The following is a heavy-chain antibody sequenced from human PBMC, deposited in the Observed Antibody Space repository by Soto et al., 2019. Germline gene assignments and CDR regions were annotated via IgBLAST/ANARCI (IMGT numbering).Heavy chain of an antibody. J-gene: IGHJ4*02. CDR3: AKPTTYGDYDY. D-gene: IGHD4-17*01. Sequence: PGGSLRLSCAASGFTFSPYAIHWVRQAPGKGLEWVSVISGGGGNEYYADSVKGRFTISRDNSKNTLYLQMNSLRAEDTAVYYCAKPTTYGDYDYWGQGTLVTVSS. CDR1: GFTFSPYA. CDR2: ISGGGGNE. V-gene: IGHV3-30-3*01.